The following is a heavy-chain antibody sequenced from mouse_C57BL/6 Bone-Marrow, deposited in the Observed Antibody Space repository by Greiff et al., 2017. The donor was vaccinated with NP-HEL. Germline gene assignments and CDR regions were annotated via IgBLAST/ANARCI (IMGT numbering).Heavy chain of an antibody. Sequence: EVQLQQSGTVLARPGASVKMSCKTSGYTFTSYWMHWVKQRPGQGLEWIGAIYPGNSDTSSNQKFKGKAKLTAVTSASTAYMELSSLTNEDSAVYYCTRAGGFYDYRFAYWGQGTLVTVSA. CDR3: TRAGGFYDYRFAY. CDR2: IYPGNSDT. J-gene: IGHJ3*01. D-gene: IGHD2-4*01. CDR1: GYTFTSYW. V-gene: IGHV1-5*01.